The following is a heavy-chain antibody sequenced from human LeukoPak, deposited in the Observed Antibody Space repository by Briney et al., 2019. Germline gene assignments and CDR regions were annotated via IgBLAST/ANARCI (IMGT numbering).Heavy chain of an antibody. CDR1: RGTFSSYA. Sequence: SVKASCKASRGTFSSYAISWVRQAPGHGLEWMGGIIPIFGTANYAQKFQGRVTITADESTRTAYMELSSLRSDDTAVYYCARDRRGRYCSTISCYLGCFDPWGQGTLVTVSS. CDR2: IIPIFGTA. V-gene: IGHV1-69*13. J-gene: IGHJ5*02. D-gene: IGHD2-2*01. CDR3: ARDRRGRYCSTISCYLGCFDP.